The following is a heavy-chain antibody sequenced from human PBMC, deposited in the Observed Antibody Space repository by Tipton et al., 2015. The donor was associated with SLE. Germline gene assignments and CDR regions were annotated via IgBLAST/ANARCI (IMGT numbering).Heavy chain of an antibody. Sequence: TLSLTCAVYGGSFSGYYWSWIRQPPGKGLEWIGEINHSGRTNYNPSLKSRVTISVDTSKNQFSLKLSSVTAADTAVYYCARRVVVPTAPFDYWGQGTLVTVSS. J-gene: IGHJ4*02. CDR2: INHSGRT. CDR1: GGSFSGYY. D-gene: IGHD2-2*01. CDR3: ARRVVVPTAPFDY. V-gene: IGHV4-34*01.